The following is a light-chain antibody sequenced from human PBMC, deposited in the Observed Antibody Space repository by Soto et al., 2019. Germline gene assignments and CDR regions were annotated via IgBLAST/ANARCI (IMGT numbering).Light chain of an antibody. Sequence: DIQMTQSPSSLSASVGDRVIITCQASQDIRKKLNWYQQKPGKAPKLLIYGVSNLETGVPSRFSGSGSGTDFTLTITSLQPEDISTYYCQQYNDLITFGGGTKVEIK. V-gene: IGKV1-33*01. CDR3: QQYNDLIT. CDR2: GVS. J-gene: IGKJ4*01. CDR1: QDIRKK.